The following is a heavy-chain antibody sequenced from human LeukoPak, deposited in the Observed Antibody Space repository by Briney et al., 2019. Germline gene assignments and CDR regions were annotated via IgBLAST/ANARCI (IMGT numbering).Heavy chain of an antibody. D-gene: IGHD6-13*01. CDR3: ARLDGYSSSWYFLY. V-gene: IGHV4-39*07. Sequence: SETLSLTCTVSGGSISSSSYYWGWIRQPPGKGLEWIGSIYYSGSTYYNPSLKSRVTISVDTSKNQFSLKLSSVTAADTAVYYCARLDGYSSSWYFLYWGQGTLVTVSS. CDR2: IYYSGST. CDR1: GGSISSSSYY. J-gene: IGHJ4*02.